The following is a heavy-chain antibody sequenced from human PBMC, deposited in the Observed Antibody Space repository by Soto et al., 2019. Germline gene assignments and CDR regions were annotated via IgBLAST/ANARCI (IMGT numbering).Heavy chain of an antibody. CDR1: GGSISSYY. J-gene: IGHJ4*02. CDR2: IYHSGST. D-gene: IGHD3-3*01. CDR3: TMGFSGARSDY. V-gene: IGHV4-59*04. Sequence: PSETLSLNCSVSGGSISSYYWSWIRQPPGKGLEWIGYIYHSGSTYYNPSLKSRVAISIDRSKNQFSLEMKSVTAADTAIYYCTMGFSGARSDYWGQGALVTVSS.